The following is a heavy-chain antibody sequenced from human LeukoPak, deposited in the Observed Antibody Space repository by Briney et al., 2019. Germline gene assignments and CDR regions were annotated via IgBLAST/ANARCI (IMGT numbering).Heavy chain of an antibody. J-gene: IGHJ4*02. V-gene: IGHV3-30-3*01. Sequence: GRSLRLSCAASGFTFSSYAMHWVRQAPGKGLEGVAVISYDGSNKYYADSVKGRFTISRDNSKNTLYLQMNSLRAEDTAVYYCAKGGGILYLDHFDYWGQGTLVTVSS. D-gene: IGHD2-8*01. CDR2: ISYDGSNK. CDR1: GFTFSSYA. CDR3: AKGGGILYLDHFDY.